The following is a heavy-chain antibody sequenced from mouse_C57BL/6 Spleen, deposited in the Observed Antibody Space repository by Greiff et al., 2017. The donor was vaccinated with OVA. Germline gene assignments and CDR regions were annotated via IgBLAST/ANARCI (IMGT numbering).Heavy chain of an antibody. CDR3: TRWDYGSSPFAY. V-gene: IGHV1-15*01. Sequence: SGAELVRPGASVTLSCKASGYTFTDYEMHWVKQTPVHGLEWIGAIDPETGGTAYNQKFKGKAILTADKSSSTAYMELRSLTSEDSAVYYCTRWDYGSSPFAYWGQGTLVTVSA. CDR1: GYTFTDYE. CDR2: IDPETGGT. J-gene: IGHJ3*01. D-gene: IGHD1-1*01.